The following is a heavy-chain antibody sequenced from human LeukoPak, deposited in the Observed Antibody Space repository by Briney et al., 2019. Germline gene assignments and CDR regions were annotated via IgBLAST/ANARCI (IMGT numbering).Heavy chain of an antibody. CDR2: ISGSGGST. V-gene: IGHV3-23*01. J-gene: IGHJ4*02. D-gene: IGHD3-10*01. CDR1: GFTFSSYG. CDR3: ATPQTAITMVRGVRPKFEFGN. Sequence: GRSLRLSCAASGFTFSSYGMHWVRQAPGKGLEWVSAISGSGGSTYYADSVKGRFTISRDNSKNTLYLQMNSLRAEDTAVYYCATPQTAITMVRGVRPKFEFGNWGQGTLVTVSS.